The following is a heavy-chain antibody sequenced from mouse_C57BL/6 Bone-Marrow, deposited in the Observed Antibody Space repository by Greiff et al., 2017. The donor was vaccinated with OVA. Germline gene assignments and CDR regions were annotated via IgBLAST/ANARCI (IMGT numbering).Heavy chain of an antibody. CDR3: ARDYYGSTLDY. D-gene: IGHD1-1*01. Sequence: VQLQQSGPELVKPGASVKISCKASGYTFTDYYMNWVKQSHGKSLEWIGDINPNNGGTSYNQKFKGKATLTVDKSSSTAYKELRSLTSEDSAVYYCARDYYGSTLDYWGQGTTLTVSS. V-gene: IGHV1-26*01. J-gene: IGHJ2*01. CDR1: GYTFTDYY. CDR2: INPNNGGT.